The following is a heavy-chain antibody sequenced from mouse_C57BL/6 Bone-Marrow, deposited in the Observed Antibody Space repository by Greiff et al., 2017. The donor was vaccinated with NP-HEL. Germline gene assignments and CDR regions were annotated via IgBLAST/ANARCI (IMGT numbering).Heavy chain of an antibody. J-gene: IGHJ3*01. D-gene: IGHD2-5*01. Sequence: EVKVVESGGGLVQPGGSLKLSCAASGFTFSDYGMAWVRQAPRKGPEWVAFISNLAYSIYYADTVTGRFTISRENAKNTLYLEMSSLRSEDTAMYYCAREGDYSNYEGAWFAYWGQGTLVTVSA. CDR2: ISNLAYSI. V-gene: IGHV5-15*01. CDR3: AREGDYSNYEGAWFAY. CDR1: GFTFSDYG.